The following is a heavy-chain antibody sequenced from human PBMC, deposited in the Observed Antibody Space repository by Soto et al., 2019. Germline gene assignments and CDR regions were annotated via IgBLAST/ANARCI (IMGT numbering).Heavy chain of an antibody. D-gene: IGHD6-13*01. J-gene: IGHJ4*02. Sequence: QVQLVESGGGVVQPGRSLRLSCAASGFTFSNYALHWVRQAPGKGLEWVAVISDDGSNKYYADSVKGRFTIYRDNSKNTLYLQMNSLRAEDTAMYYCARDRFASSWSYFDYWGQGTPVTVSS. CDR1: GFTFSNYA. V-gene: IGHV3-30-3*01. CDR3: ARDRFASSWSYFDY. CDR2: ISDDGSNK.